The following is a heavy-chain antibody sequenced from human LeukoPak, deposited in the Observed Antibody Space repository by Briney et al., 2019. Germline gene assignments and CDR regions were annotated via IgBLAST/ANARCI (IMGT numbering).Heavy chain of an antibody. J-gene: IGHJ3*02. CDR1: GGSFSGYY. CDR2: INHSGST. Sequence: PSETLSLTCAVYGGSFSGYYWSWIRQPPGKGLEWIGEINHSGSTNYNPSLKSRVTISVDTSKNQFSLKLSSVTAADTAVYYCARGGLMVYAVRVQNDVFDIWGQGTMVTASS. V-gene: IGHV4-34*01. D-gene: IGHD2-8*01. CDR3: ARGGLMVYAVRVQNDVFDI.